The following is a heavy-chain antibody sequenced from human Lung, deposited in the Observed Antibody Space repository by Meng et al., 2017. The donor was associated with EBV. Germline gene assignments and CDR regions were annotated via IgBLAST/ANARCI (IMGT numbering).Heavy chain of an antibody. Sequence: QVKLQPSGTRLVKPSQTLALTGVIPGDSVSSSSAAWTWIRHSPSRGLEWLGRTYYRSKWYNDYAVFVKSRITINPDTSKNQFSLQLNSVTPEDTAVYYCARGATSVFDLWGRGTLVTVSS. CDR2: TYYRSKWYN. CDR3: ARGATSVFDL. V-gene: IGHV6-1*01. J-gene: IGHJ2*01. CDR1: GDSVSSSSAA.